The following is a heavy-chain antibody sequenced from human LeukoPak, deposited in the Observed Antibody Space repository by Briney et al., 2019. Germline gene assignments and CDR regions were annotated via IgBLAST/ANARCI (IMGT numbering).Heavy chain of an antibody. V-gene: IGHV4-59*01. CDR3: ARDPCGGDCYHNWFDP. Sequence: SETLSLTCTVSGGSISDYYWSWIRQPPGRGLEWVGYIRASGTTNYNSSLKSRVSISLDTSKNLFSLRLTSVTAADTAVYYCARDPCGGDCYHNWFDPWGQGTLVTVSS. CDR2: IRASGTT. D-gene: IGHD2-21*01. J-gene: IGHJ5*02. CDR1: GGSISDYY.